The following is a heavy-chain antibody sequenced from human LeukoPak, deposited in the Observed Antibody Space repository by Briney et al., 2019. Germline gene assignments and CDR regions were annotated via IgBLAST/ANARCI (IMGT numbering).Heavy chain of an antibody. V-gene: IGHV3-11*01. Sequence: AGGSLRLSCAASGFTFSDYYMSWIRQAPGKGLEWVSYISSSGSTIYYADSVKGRFTTSRDNAKNSLYLQMNSLRAEAKAVYYCATAHTNYYGMDVWGQGTTVTVSS. D-gene: IGHD3-3*01. CDR3: ATAHTNYYGMDV. CDR2: ISSSGSTI. J-gene: IGHJ6*02. CDR1: GFTFSDYY.